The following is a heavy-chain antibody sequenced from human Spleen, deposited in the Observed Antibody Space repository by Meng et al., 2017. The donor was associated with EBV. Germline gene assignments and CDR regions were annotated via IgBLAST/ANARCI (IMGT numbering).Heavy chain of an antibody. CDR3: ARPFPSWQSPRLDPFGA. J-gene: IGHJ5*02. D-gene: IGHD6-19*01. CDR2: VHYTGST. V-gene: IGHV4-39*01. CDR1: GDSISSFYY. Sequence: LQLRASGPGVVKPCETLSLPCTVSGDSISSFYYWGWIRQPPGRGLEWIGSVHYTGSTDYSPSLKSRVTVSVDTSKNQFSLRLTSVTAADTAVYYCARPFPSWQSPRLDPFGAWGQGTLVTVSS.